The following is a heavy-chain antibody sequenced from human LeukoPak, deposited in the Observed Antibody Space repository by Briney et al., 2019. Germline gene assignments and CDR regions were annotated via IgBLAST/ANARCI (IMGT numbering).Heavy chain of an antibody. CDR2: ISGSGYYS. CDR3: AKGGPTGSNYFDF. Sequence: GGSLRLSCAASGSAFSNYWMSWVRQAPGKGLEWVSVISGSGYYSYYADSVKGRFTVSRDNSKTTLYLQMNSLRADDTAVYYCAKGGPTGSNYFDFWGQGTLVTVSS. CDR1: GSAFSNYW. V-gene: IGHV3-23*01. D-gene: IGHD1-26*01. J-gene: IGHJ4*02.